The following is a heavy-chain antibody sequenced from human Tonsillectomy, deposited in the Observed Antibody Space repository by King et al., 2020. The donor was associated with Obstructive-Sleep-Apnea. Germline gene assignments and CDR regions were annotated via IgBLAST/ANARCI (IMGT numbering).Heavy chain of an antibody. J-gene: IGHJ3*02. V-gene: IGHV1-58*02. D-gene: IGHD3-22*01. Sequence: QLVQSGPEVKKPGTSVKVSCKASGFTFTSSAMQWVRQARGQRLEWLGWIVVGSGNTNYAQKFQERVTITRDMSTSTAYMELSSLGSEETAVYYFAADTEYDYVRSGYYSRLDAFDIWGQGTMVTVSS. CDR1: GFTFTSSA. CDR3: AADTEYDYVRSGYYSRLDAFDI. CDR2: IVVGSGNT.